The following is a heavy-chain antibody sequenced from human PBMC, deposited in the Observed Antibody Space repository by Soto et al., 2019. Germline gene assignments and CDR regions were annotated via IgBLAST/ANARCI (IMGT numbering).Heavy chain of an antibody. Sequence: ASVKVSCKASGYTLTSYYMHWVRQAPGQGLEWMGIINPSGGSTSYAQKFQGRVTMTRDTSTSTVYMELSSLRSEDTAVYYCARGRATSPYYYDSSGYLYWGQGTLVTYPQ. V-gene: IGHV1-46*01. CDR3: ARGRATSPYYYDSSGYLY. J-gene: IGHJ4*02. CDR1: GYTLTSYY. CDR2: INPSGGST. D-gene: IGHD3-22*01.